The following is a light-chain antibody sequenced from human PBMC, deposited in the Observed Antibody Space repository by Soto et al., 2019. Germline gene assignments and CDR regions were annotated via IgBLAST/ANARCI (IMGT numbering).Light chain of an antibody. CDR3: QQSYSVPPT. CDR2: DAS. Sequence: DVQMTQSPSSLSASVGDRVTITCRASQRIRTSLNWYQQKPGKAPKFLIYDASSLQSEVPSRFSGSGSGTDFTLTIGNLQPEDFATYYCQQSYSVPPTFGQGTKLEI. V-gene: IGKV1-39*01. CDR1: QRIRTS. J-gene: IGKJ2*01.